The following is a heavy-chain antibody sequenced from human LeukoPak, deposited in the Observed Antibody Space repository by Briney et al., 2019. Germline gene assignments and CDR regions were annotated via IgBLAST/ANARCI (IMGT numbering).Heavy chain of an antibody. J-gene: IGHJ4*02. CDR2: ISSSSSYI. CDR3: ARDLENYYDSSGYYSPALGY. Sequence: GGSLRLSCAASGFTFSSYSMNWVRQAPGKWLEWVSSISSSSSYIYYADSVKGRFTISRDNAKNSLYLQMNGLRAEDTAVYYCARDLENYYDSSGYYSPALGYWGQGTLVTVSS. CDR1: GFTFSSYS. D-gene: IGHD3-22*01. V-gene: IGHV3-21*01.